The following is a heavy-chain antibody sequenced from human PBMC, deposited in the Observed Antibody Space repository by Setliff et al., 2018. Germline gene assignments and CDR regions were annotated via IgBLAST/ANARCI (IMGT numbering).Heavy chain of an antibody. CDR3: ARAPSVELVTIRTNSWFTY. Sequence: ASVKVSCKASGYTFRNYAFAWVRQAPGQGLEWVGWISVYNGDTNYAQKFQGRVTSTTDTSTSTAYMELRSLTSDDSAFYYCARAPSVELVTIRTNSWFTYWGQGTLVTGLL. CDR2: ISVYNGDT. V-gene: IGHV1-18*01. D-gene: IGHD5-18*01. CDR1: GYTFRNYA. J-gene: IGHJ4*02.